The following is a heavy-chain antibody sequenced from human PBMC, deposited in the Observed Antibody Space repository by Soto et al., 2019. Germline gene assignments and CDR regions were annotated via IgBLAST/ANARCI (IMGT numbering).Heavy chain of an antibody. J-gene: IGHJ5*02. Sequence: QPQLQESGPGLVKPSETLSLTCTVSGASIISTSYFWGWIRQPSGKGLEWIGTISYSGSTFYNPSLKSQVTIYVDASKNQFSLKLSSVTAADSAVYYCAALLGLCTGGTCFFRWFDPWGQGTLVTVSS. CDR1: GASIISTSYF. D-gene: IGHD2-8*02. CDR3: AALLGLCTGGTCFFRWFDP. CDR2: ISYSGST. V-gene: IGHV4-39*01.